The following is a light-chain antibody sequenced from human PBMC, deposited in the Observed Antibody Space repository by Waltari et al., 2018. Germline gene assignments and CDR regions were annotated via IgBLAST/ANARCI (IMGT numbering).Light chain of an antibody. V-gene: IGLV2-11*01. Sequence: QSALTQPRSVSGSPGQSVTVSCTGTSSDVGGYDFVPWYQQNPGKAPKLIIYDVHKRPPGVPDRFSGSKSGNTASLTISGLLNDDEADYYCCSYAGADTSVLFGGGTTLTVL. CDR1: SSDVGGYDF. CDR3: CSYAGADTSVL. CDR2: DVH. J-gene: IGLJ2*01.